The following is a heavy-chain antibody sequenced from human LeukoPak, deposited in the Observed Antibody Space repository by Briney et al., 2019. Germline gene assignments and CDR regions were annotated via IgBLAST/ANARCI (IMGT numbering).Heavy chain of an antibody. Sequence: SETLSLTCTVSGGSISDNYWSWLRQPPGKGLEWIGYAYYSGHTNYNSSLKSRVTMSLDTSKSQFSLRLSSVTAADTAVYFCARHPFATPFDYWGPGTLVTVSS. D-gene: IGHD2-15*01. CDR1: GGSISDNY. CDR2: AYYSGHT. J-gene: IGHJ4*02. V-gene: IGHV4-59*08. CDR3: ARHPFATPFDY.